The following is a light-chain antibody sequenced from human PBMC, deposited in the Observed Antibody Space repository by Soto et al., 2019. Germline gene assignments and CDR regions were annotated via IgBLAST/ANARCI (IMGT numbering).Light chain of an antibody. J-gene: IGKJ4*01. CDR2: DAS. Sequence: DIRMTQSPSLLSASVGDTVTITCRASQTISGLLAWYQQKTGNAPKLLIFDASTLESGVPSSFSGSGSGATFTISSLQPEDIATYYCQQYDDLTLTFGGGTKVDIK. CDR3: QQYDDLTLT. V-gene: IGKV1-5*01. CDR1: QTISGL.